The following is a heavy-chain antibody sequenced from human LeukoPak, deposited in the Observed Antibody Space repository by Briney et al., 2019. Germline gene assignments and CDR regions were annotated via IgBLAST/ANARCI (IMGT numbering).Heavy chain of an antibody. J-gene: IGHJ3*02. CDR2: ISWNSGSI. Sequence: GGSLRLSCAASGFTFDDYAMHWVRQAPGKGLEWVSGISWNSGSIGYADSVKGRFTISRDNSKNTLYLQMNSLRAEDTAVYYCARDVRGDPLDAFDIWGQGTMVTVSS. CDR3: ARDVRGDPLDAFDI. D-gene: IGHD2-21*02. CDR1: GFTFDDYA. V-gene: IGHV3-9*01.